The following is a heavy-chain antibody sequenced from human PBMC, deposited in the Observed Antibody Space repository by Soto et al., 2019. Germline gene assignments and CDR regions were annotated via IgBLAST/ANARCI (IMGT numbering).Heavy chain of an antibody. CDR3: ARLGLGTTLFDY. V-gene: IGHV4-39*01. J-gene: IGHJ4*02. CDR1: GGSISSSSYY. CDR2: IYYSGST. Sequence: SETLSLTCTVSGGSISSSSYYWGWIRQPPGKGLEWIGSIYYSGSTYYNPSLKSRVTISVDTSKNQFSLKLSSVTAADTAVYYCARLGLGTTLFDYWGQGTLVTV.